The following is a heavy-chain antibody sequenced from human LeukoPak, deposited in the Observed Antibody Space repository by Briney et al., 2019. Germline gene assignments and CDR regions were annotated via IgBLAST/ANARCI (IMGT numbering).Heavy chain of an antibody. CDR3: AGQQPRKTGDF. CDR2: ISDIGSI. J-gene: IGHJ4*02. Sequence: SETLSLTCTVSGGSISSYYWSWIRQPPGKGLEWIAYISDIGSINYNPSLKSRVTISLETSKNQFSLKLSSVTAADTAVYYFAGQQPRKTGDFWGQGNLVPVSS. D-gene: IGHD1-1*01. V-gene: IGHV4-59*08. CDR1: GGSISSYY.